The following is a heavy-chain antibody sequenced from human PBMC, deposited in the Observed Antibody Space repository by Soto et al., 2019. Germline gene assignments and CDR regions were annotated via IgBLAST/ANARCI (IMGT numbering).Heavy chain of an antibody. Sequence: GGSLRLSCAVSGFNVTNTYMSWVRQAPGKGLEWVSVIYRGFSTFYADSVKGRFTVSRDDSKNTVSLQMNSLRAEDAAVYYCARDRSDSSRDDTFDIWGQGTMVTVSS. V-gene: IGHV3-53*01. CDR1: GFNVTNTY. D-gene: IGHD6-6*01. CDR3: ARDRSDSSRDDTFDI. CDR2: IYRGFST. J-gene: IGHJ3*02.